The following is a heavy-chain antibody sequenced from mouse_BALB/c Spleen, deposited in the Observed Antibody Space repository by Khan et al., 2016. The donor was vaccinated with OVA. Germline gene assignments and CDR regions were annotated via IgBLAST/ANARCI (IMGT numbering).Heavy chain of an antibody. J-gene: IGHJ1*01. D-gene: IGHD2-3*01. CDR3: TRSDGYYGYFDV. CDR1: GYTFTDYE. Sequence: QVQLKESGAELVRPGASVTLSCKASGYTFTDYEMHWVKQTPVHGLEWIGAIDPETGGTSYTQKFKGKATLTADKSSSTAYMELRSLTSEDSAVYYCTRSDGYYGYFDVWGAGTTVTVSS. V-gene: IGHV1-15*01. CDR2: IDPETGGT.